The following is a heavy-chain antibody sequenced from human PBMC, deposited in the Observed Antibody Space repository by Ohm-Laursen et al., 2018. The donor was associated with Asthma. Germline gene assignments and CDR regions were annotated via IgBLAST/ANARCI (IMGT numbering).Heavy chain of an antibody. J-gene: IGHJ3*01. Sequence: SLRLSCAASGFTFSSFAMHWVRQAPGKGLEYVSSIFSNGGYSHYADSVKGRFIIPRDNSKNTLHLQLGSLRPDDTAVYYCARGHRSSWFDAFDVWGHGTVVTVSS. CDR2: IFSNGGYS. V-gene: IGHV3-64*02. CDR1: GFTFSSFA. CDR3: ARGHRSSWFDAFDV. D-gene: IGHD6-13*01.